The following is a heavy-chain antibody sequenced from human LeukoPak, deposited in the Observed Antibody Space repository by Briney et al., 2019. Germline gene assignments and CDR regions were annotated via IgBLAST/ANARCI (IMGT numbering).Heavy chain of an antibody. D-gene: IGHD6-19*01. Sequence: GGSLKLSYAAAGFPFSDYGMNWVRQAPGKGLARASGISGSGISTYYADSVKGRFTISRDNAKNSLYLQMNSLRAEDTAFYYCARDPGDILVAGTFDYWGQGTLVTVSS. J-gene: IGHJ4*02. CDR3: ARDPGDILVAGTFDY. V-gene: IGHV3-23*01. CDR1: GFPFSDYG. CDR2: ISGSGIST.